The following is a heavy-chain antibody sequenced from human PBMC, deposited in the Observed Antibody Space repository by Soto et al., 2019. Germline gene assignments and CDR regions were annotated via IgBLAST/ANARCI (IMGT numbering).Heavy chain of an antibody. CDR3: ARLGDYYDSSGYYFRALQH. Sequence: SVKVCCKASGGTFSSYAISWARQAPGQGLEWMGGIIPIFGTANYAQKFQGRVTITADESTSTAYMELSSLRSEDTAVYYCARLGDYYDSSGYYFRALQHWGHGTLVTVSS. J-gene: IGHJ1*01. CDR1: GGTFSSYA. CDR2: IIPIFGTA. D-gene: IGHD3-22*01. V-gene: IGHV1-69*13.